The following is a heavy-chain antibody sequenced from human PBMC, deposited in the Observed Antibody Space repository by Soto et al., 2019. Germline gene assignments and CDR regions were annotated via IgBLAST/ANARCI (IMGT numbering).Heavy chain of an antibody. CDR2: IIPIFGTA. CDR3: ARDDTAMVTPYYYYGMDV. V-gene: IGHV1-69*13. CDR1: GVTFSSYA. Sequence: GASVKVSCKASGVTFSSYAISWVRQAPGQGLEWMGGIIPIFGTANYAQKFQGRVTITADESTSTAYMELSSLRSEDTAVYYCARDDTAMVTPYYYYGMDVWGQGTTVTVSS. D-gene: IGHD5-18*01. J-gene: IGHJ6*02.